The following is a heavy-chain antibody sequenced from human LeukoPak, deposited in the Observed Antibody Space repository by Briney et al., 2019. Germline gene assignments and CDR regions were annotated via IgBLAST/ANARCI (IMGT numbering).Heavy chain of an antibody. CDR2: IYYSGST. CDR3: ARLGEMYYYDSSGYQNPYFDY. V-gene: IGHV4-39*01. Sequence: PSETLSLTCTVSGGSISSSNYYWGWIRQPPGKGLEWIGSIYYSGSTYYNPSLKSRVTISVDTSKNQFSLKLSSVTAADTAVYYCARLGEMYYYDSSGYQNPYFDYWGQGTLVTVSS. CDR1: GGSISSSNYY. D-gene: IGHD3-22*01. J-gene: IGHJ4*02.